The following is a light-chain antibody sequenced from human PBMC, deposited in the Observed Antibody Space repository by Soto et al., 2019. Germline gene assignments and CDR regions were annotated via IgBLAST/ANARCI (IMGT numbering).Light chain of an antibody. CDR1: QSISSY. CDR2: AAS. CDR3: QQSYSTPRRT. V-gene: IGKV1-39*01. Sequence: DIQMTQSPSSLSASVGDRVTITCRASQSISSYLNWYQQKPGKAPKLLIYAASSLQSGVPSRFSGSGSGTDFTLTISSLQPEDFATYYCQQSYSTPRRTFGQGTKVDSK. J-gene: IGKJ1*01.